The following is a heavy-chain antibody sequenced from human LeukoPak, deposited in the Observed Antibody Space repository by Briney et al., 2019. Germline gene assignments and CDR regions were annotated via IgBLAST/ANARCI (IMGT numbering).Heavy chain of an antibody. CDR2: ISGSGGST. D-gene: IGHD6-13*01. CDR3: AKDPRGPSIAAASGGWFDP. V-gene: IGHV3-23*01. Sequence: PGGSLRLSCAASGFTFSSYAMSWVRQAPGKGLEWVSAISGSGGSTYYADSVKGRFTISRDNSKNTLYLQMNSLRAEDTAVYYCAKDPRGPSIAAASGGWFDPWGQGTLVTVSS. J-gene: IGHJ5*02. CDR1: GFTFSSYA.